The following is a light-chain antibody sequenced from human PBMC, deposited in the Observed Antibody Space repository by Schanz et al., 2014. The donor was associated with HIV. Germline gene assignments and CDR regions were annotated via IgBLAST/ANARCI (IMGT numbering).Light chain of an antibody. CDR1: QRLSSSY. J-gene: IGKJ5*01. Sequence: EIVLTQSPGSLSLSPGGRATLSCGASQRLSSSYLAWYQQKRDQPPRLVIYGASSRATGIPDRFSGSGSGTDFTLTISRLEPEDSAVYYCQQYLKSPITFGQGTRLEIK. CDR2: GAS. V-gene: IGKV3-20*01. CDR3: QQYLKSPIT.